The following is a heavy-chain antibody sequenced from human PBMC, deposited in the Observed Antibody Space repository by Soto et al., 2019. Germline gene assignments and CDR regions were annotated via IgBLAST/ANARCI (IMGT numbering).Heavy chain of an antibody. D-gene: IGHD6-6*01. CDR1: GFTFGDYA. CDR3: TRDLGIAALYYYYGMDV. Sequence: GGSLRLSCTASGFTFGDYAMSWVRQAPGKGPEWVGFIRSKAYGGTTEYAASVKGRFTISRDDSKSIAYLQMNSLKTEDTAVYYCTRDLGIAALYYYYGMDVWGQGTTVTVSS. J-gene: IGHJ6*02. V-gene: IGHV3-49*04. CDR2: IRSKAYGGTT.